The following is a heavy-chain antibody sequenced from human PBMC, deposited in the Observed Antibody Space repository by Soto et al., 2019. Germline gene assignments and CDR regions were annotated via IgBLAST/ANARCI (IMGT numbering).Heavy chain of an antibody. J-gene: IGHJ4*02. CDR2: IYHSGST. CDR3: ARVRLGFYCTNGVCEREFDY. Sequence: PSETLSLTCAVSGGSISSSNWGSWVRQPPGKGLEWIGEIYHSGSTNYNPSLKSRVTISVDKSKNQFSLKLSSVTAADTAVYYCARVRLGFYCTNGVCEREFDYWGQGTLVTVSS. CDR1: GGSISSSNW. D-gene: IGHD2-8*01. V-gene: IGHV4-4*02.